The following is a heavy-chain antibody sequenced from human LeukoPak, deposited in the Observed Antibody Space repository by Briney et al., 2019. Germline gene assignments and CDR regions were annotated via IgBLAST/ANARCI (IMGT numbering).Heavy chain of an antibody. Sequence: ASVKVSCKASGYTFTSYDINWVRQATGQGLEWMGWMNLNSGNTGYAQKFQGSVTMTRNTSISTAYMELSSLRSEDTAEYYGARGLSQRGITIFGVVIEGYWFDPWGQGTLVTVSS. CDR3: ARGLSQRGITIFGVVIEGYWFDP. V-gene: IGHV1-8*01. CDR2: MNLNSGNT. CDR1: GYTFTSYD. D-gene: IGHD3-3*01. J-gene: IGHJ5*02.